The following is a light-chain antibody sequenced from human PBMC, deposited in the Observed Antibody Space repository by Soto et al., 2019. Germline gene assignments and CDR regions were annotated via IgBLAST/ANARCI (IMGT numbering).Light chain of an antibody. CDR1: SSNIGSNL. Sequence: QSVLTQPPSASGTPGQRVTISFSGSSSNIGSNLVNWYQRFPGTAPKLLIYNNNQRPSGVPGRFSGSKSGTSASLAASGLQSEDEADYYCAAWDDSLNGGVFGTGTKVTVL. V-gene: IGLV1-44*01. J-gene: IGLJ1*01. CDR3: AAWDDSLNGGV. CDR2: NNN.